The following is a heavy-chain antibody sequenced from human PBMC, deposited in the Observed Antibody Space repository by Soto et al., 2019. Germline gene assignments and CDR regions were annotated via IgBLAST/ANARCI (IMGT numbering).Heavy chain of an antibody. CDR1: GYTSTNFG. V-gene: IGHV1-18*01. Sequence: QVQLVQSGAEVNKPGASVKVSCKTSGYTSTNFGISWVRQAPGQGLEWVGWISGDTGYTSYAQNVQGRVTMTTDTSTNTAYMELRSLRSDDTAVYYCARPSESYRWWFDPWGQGTLVIVSS. J-gene: IGHJ5*02. CDR2: ISGDTGYT. D-gene: IGHD1-26*01. CDR3: ARPSESYRWWFDP.